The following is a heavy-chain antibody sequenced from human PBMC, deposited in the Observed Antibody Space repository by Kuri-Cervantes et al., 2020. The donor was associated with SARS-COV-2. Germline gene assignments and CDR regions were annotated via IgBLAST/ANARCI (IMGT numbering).Heavy chain of an antibody. CDR2: ISYDGSNK. Sequence: GESLKISCAASGFTFSSYGMHWVRQAPGKGLEWVAVISYDGSNKYYADSVKGRFTISRDNSKNTLYLQLNSLRAEDTAMYYCAKDKTTRIASTDTSDYWGQGTLVTVSS. V-gene: IGHV3-30*18. CDR3: AKDKTTRIASTDTSDY. J-gene: IGHJ4*02. D-gene: IGHD6-13*01. CDR1: GFTFSSYG.